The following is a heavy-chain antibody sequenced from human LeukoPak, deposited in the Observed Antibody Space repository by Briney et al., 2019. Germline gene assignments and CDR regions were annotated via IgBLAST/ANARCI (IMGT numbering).Heavy chain of an antibody. CDR1: GGSFSGYY. D-gene: IGHD3-9*01. J-gene: IGHJ5*02. V-gene: IGHV4-34*01. Sequence: SETLSLTCAVYGGSFSGYYWSWIRQPPGKGLEWIGEINHSGSTNYNPSLKSRVTISVDTSKNQFSLKLSSVTAADTAVYYCARGGDVLRYFDWSPIRKNWFDPWGQGTLVTVSS. CDR3: ARGGDVLRYFDWSPIRKNWFDP. CDR2: INHSGST.